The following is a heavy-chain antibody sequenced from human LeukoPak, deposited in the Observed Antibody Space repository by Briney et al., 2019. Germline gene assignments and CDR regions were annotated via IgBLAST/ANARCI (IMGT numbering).Heavy chain of an antibody. D-gene: IGHD3-16*01. J-gene: IGHJ5*02. Sequence: SETLSLTCAVYGGTFSGYYWSWVRQPPGKGLEWIGEINHSGSPNYNPSLKSRVTISVDTSKNQFSLKLNSVTAADTAVYYCARHYGPWGQGTLVTVSS. V-gene: IGHV4-34*01. CDR1: GGTFSGYY. CDR2: INHSGSP. CDR3: ARHYGP.